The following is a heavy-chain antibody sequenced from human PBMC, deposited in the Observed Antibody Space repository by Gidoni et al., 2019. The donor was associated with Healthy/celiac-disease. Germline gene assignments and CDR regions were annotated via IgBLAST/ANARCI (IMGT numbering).Heavy chain of an antibody. J-gene: IGHJ4*02. Sequence: QVTFRASGPSLVNPTQTLPLTSTFSVFSLSTSGMCVSWIRQPPGKALEWLALIDWDDDKYYSTSLKTRLTISKDTSKNQVVLTMTNMDPVDTATYYCARTNYDSSGYYFDYWGQGTLVTVSS. CDR1: VFSLSTSGMC. V-gene: IGHV2-70*01. D-gene: IGHD3-22*01. CDR2: IDWDDDK. CDR3: ARTNYDSSGYYFDY.